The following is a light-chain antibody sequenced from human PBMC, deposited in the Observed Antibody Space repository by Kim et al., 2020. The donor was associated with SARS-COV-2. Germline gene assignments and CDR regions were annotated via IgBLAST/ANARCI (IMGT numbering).Light chain of an antibody. CDR1: QSVGSDY. CDR2: GAC. V-gene: IGKV3-20*01. Sequence: APGERATLCWRARQSVGSDYLAWYQKKPGQAPRLLIDGACSRATGIPDRFSGSGAGTDFTLTISGLEPEDFAVYYCQQYGNPPLTFGRGTKVDIK. J-gene: IGKJ1*01. CDR3: QQYGNPPLT.